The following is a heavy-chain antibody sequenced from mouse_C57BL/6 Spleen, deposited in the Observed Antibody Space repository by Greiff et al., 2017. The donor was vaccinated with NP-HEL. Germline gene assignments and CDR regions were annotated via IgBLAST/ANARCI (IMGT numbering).Heavy chain of an antibody. CDR1: GYAFTNYL. J-gene: IGHJ2*01. CDR3: ARGDSSGYDYFDY. CDR2: INPGRGGT. D-gene: IGHD3-2*02. Sequence: QVQLKESGAELVRPGTSVKVSCKASGYAFTNYLIEWVKQRPGQGLEWLGVINPGRGGTNYNEKFKGKATLTADKSSSTAYMQLSSLTSEDSAVYFCARGDSSGYDYFDYWGQGTTLTVSS. V-gene: IGHV1-54*01.